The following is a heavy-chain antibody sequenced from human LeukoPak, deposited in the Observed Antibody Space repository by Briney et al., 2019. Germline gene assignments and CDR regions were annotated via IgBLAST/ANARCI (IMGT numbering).Heavy chain of an antibody. J-gene: IGHJ4*02. D-gene: IGHD3-3*01. V-gene: IGHV3-66*01. Sequence: PGGSLRLSCAASEFTVSSNYMSWVRQAPGKGLEWVSVIYSGGSTYHADSVKGRFTISRDNSKNTLYLQMNSLRAEDTAVYYCARGSADFWSGYSVTHYFDYWGQGTLVTVSS. CDR2: IYSGGST. CDR1: EFTVSSNY. CDR3: ARGSADFWSGYSVTHYFDY.